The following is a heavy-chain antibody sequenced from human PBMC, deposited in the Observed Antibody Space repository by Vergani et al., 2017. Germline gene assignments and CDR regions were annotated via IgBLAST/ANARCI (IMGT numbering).Heavy chain of an antibody. J-gene: IGHJ5*02. CDR3: TRGVVAAAGNNWFDP. CDR2: LYHGGST. D-gene: IGHD6-13*01. V-gene: IGHV4-4*02. Sequence: QVQLQESGPGLVKPSGTLSLTCAVSGGSISSNNWWSWVRQPPGKGLEWIGELYHGGSTNYNPSLKSRVTMSVDKSKNQFSLKLSSVTVAETALYYCTRGVVAAAGNNWFDPWGQGTLVTVSS. CDR1: GGSISSNNW.